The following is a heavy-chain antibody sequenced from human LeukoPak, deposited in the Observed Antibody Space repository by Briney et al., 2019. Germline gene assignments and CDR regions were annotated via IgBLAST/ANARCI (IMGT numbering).Heavy chain of an antibody. J-gene: IGHJ5*02. Sequence: SVKVSCKASGGTFSSYAISWVRQAPGQGLEWMGGIIPIFGTANYAQKFQGRVTITADESTSTAYMELSSLRSEDTAVYYCTTGDTAMVNGYNWFDPWGQGTLVTVS. CDR2: IIPIFGTA. V-gene: IGHV1-69*13. D-gene: IGHD5-18*01. CDR3: TTGDTAMVNGYNWFDP. CDR1: GGTFSSYA.